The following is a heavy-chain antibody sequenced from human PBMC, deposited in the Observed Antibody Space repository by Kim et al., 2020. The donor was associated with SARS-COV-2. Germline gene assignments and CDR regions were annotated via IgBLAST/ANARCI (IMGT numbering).Heavy chain of an antibody. CDR2: IYHSGST. V-gene: IGHV4-59*13. J-gene: IGHJ4*02. CDR1: GGSISSYY. D-gene: IGHD1-1*01. CDR3: ARTTLRSLYYFDY. Sequence: SETLSLTCTVSGGSISSYYWSWIRQPPGKGLEWIGYIYHSGSTNYNPSLKSRVTISVDTSKNQFSLKVTSVTAADTAVYYCARTTLRSLYYFDYWGQGT.